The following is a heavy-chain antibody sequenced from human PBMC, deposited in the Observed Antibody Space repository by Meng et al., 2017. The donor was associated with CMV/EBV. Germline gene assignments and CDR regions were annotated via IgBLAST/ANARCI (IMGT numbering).Heavy chain of an antibody. CDR1: GFTFSSYW. CDR2: INSDGSST. CDR3: ARRPGYSSSWSGDAFDI. V-gene: IGHV3-74*01. D-gene: IGHD6-13*01. J-gene: IGHJ3*02. Sequence: GGSLRLSCAASGFTFSSYWMHWVRQAPGKGLVWVSRINSDGSSTNYADSVKGRFTISRDNAKNTLYLQMNSLRAEDTAVYYCARRPGYSSSWSGDAFDIWGQGTMVTVSS.